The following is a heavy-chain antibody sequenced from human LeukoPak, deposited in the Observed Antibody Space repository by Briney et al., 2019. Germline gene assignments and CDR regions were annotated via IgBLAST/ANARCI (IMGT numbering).Heavy chain of an antibody. D-gene: IGHD4-11*01. CDR2: IRYDGSNK. CDR1: GFTFSSYG. Sequence: GGSLRLSCAASGFTFSSYGMHWVRQAPGKGLEWVAFIRYDGSNKYYADSVKGRFTISRDNSKNTLYLQMNSLRAEDTAVYYCAKDTVTEGYYYYYMDVWGKGTTVTVSS. J-gene: IGHJ6*03. CDR3: AKDTVTEGYYYYYMDV. V-gene: IGHV3-30*02.